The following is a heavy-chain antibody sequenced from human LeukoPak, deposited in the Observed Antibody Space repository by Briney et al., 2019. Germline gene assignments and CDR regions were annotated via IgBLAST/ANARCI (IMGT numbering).Heavy chain of an antibody. CDR3: ARGVLYYYDSSGYYSVDQYDY. D-gene: IGHD3-22*01. V-gene: IGHV1-2*04. CDR2: INPNSGGT. J-gene: IGHJ4*02. CDR1: GGTFSSYA. Sequence: ASVKVSCKASGGTFSSYAISWVRQAPGQGLEWMGWINPNSGGTNYAQKFQGWVTMTRDTSISTAYMELSRLRSDDTAVYYCARGVLYYYDSSGYYSVDQYDYWGQGTLVTVSS.